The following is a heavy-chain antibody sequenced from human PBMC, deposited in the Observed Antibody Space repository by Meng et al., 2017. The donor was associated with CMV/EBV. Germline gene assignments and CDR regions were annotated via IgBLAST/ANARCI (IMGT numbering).Heavy chain of an antibody. Sequence: GGFLRLSSAASAFTFSSYGMNRVPQAPGKGLESVSYISSSSSTIYDADSVKVRFTISRDNAKNSLYLQMHSLRAEDTAVYYCARSPVVRYCSSTSCSPFLDYWGQGTLVTVSS. CDR2: ISSSSSTI. D-gene: IGHD2-2*01. V-gene: IGHV3-48*04. CDR3: ARSPVVRYCSSTSCSPFLDY. J-gene: IGHJ4*02. CDR1: AFTFSSYG.